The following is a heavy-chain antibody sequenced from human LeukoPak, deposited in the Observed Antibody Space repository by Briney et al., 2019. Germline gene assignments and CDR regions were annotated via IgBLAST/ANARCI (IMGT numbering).Heavy chain of an antibody. Sequence: SETLPLTCTVSGGSISSGTYFWSWIRQPAGTGLEWIGRIYASGHTIYNPSLQSRVTMSVDTSKNQFSLKLSSVTAADTAVYYCAGANWYFDLWGRGTLVTVSS. V-gene: IGHV4-61*02. J-gene: IGHJ2*01. CDR1: GGSISSGTYF. CDR3: AGANWYFDL. CDR2: IYASGHT.